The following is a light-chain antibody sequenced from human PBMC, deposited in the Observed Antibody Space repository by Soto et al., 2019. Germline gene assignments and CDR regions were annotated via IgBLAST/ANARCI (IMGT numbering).Light chain of an antibody. CDR3: QQYNDYSWT. CDR2: GAS. J-gene: IGKJ1*01. CDR1: QSVSSN. Sequence: EIVMTQSPATLSVSPAERATLSCRASQSVSSNLSWYQQKPGHAPRLLIYGASTRATGIPARFSGSGSGTEFTLTISNLQPDDVAIYYCQQYNDYSWTFGQGTKVDIK. V-gene: IGKV3-15*01.